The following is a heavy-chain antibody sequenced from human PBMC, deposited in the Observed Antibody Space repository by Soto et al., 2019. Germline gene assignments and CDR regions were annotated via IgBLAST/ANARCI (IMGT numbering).Heavy chain of an antibody. CDR3: ARDNCSSTSCYGSYYYYGMDV. Sequence: VQLVQSGAEVKKPGASVKVSCKASGYTFTSYGISWVRQAPGQGLEWMGWISAYNGNTNYAQKLQGRVTMTTDTSTSTAYMELRSLRSDDTAVYYCARDNCSSTSCYGSYYYYGMDVWGQGTTVTVSS. J-gene: IGHJ6*02. D-gene: IGHD2-2*01. V-gene: IGHV1-18*01. CDR2: ISAYNGNT. CDR1: GYTFTSYG.